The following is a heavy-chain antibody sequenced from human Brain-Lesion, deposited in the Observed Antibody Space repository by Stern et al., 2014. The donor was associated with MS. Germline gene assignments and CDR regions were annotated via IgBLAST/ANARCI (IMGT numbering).Heavy chain of an antibody. V-gene: IGHV1-2*04. CDR2: INPNSGGT. D-gene: IGHD2-2*01. CDR3: ARGGRYYADY. Sequence: QVQLEESGAEVKKPGASVRVSCEASGNSFTHFYIHWVRQAPGQGLEWMGWINPNSGGTKFAQKFQGWVTITRDTSMNTAYMEVTSLTSDDTADYYCARGGRYYADYWGQGTLVTVSS. CDR1: GNSFTHFY. J-gene: IGHJ4*02.